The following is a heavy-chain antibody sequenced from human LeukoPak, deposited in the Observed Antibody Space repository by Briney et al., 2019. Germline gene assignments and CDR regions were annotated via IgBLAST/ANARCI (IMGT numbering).Heavy chain of an antibody. CDR1: GFSFSTYW. CDR2: IKQDGSEK. Sequence: GGSLRLSCVASGFSFSTYWMSWVRQAPGKGLEWVANIKQDGSEKYYVDSVKGRFTISRDNAKNSLHLQMNSLRAEDTAVYYCVRDNPRCCGVIPANIDDYWGQGTLVTVSS. J-gene: IGHJ4*02. V-gene: IGHV3-7*01. CDR3: VRDNPRCCGVIPANIDDY. D-gene: IGHD2-21*01.